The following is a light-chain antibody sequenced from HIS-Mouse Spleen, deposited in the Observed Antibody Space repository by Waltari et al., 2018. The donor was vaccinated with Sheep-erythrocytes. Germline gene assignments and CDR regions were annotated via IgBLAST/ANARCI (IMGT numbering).Light chain of an antibody. CDR3: QQLNSYPHT. V-gene: IGKV1-9*01. CDR2: GAS. J-gene: IGKJ2*01. Sequence: DIQLTQSPSFLSASVGDRVTITVRASQGISSYLAWYQQKPGKAPKLLIYGASTLQSGVPSRFSGSGSGTEFTLTISILQPEDFATYYCQQLNSYPHTFGQGTKLEIK. CDR1: QGISSY.